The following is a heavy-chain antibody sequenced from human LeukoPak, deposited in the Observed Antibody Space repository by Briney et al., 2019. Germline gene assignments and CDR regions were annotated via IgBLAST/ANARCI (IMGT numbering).Heavy chain of an antibody. Sequence: PSETLSLTCTVSGGSISSSSYYWGWIRQPPGKGLEWIGSIYYSGSTYYNPSLKSRVTISVDTSKNQFSLKLSSVTAADTAVYYCASNNRQLVPYYFDYWGQGTLVTVSS. CDR2: IYYSGST. D-gene: IGHD6-13*01. CDR3: ASNNRQLVPYYFDY. V-gene: IGHV4-39*07. J-gene: IGHJ4*02. CDR1: GGSISSSSYY.